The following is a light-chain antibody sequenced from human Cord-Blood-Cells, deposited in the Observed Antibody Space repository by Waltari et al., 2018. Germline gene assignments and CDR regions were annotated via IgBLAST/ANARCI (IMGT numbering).Light chain of an antibody. V-gene: IGLV3-21*04. CDR3: QVWDSSSDRWV. CDR1: NIGSKS. Sequence: SYVLTQPPSVSVAPGKTARITCGGNNIGSKSVHWYQQKPGQAPVLVIYYDSARPSGIPGRFSGSNSGNTATLTISRVEAGDEADYYCQVWDSSSDRWVFGGGTKLTVL. CDR2: YDS. J-gene: IGLJ3*02.